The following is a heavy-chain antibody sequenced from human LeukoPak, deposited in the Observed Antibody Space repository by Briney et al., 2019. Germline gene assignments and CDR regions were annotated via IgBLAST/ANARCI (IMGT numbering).Heavy chain of an antibody. CDR3: ARKRTPHSRPFGY. CDR2: ITSSSSYI. J-gene: IGHJ4*02. CDR1: GFTFSSYA. D-gene: IGHD3-16*01. Sequence: PGGSLRLSCAASGFTFSSYAMSWVRQAPGKGLEWVSSITSSSSYIYYTDSVRGRFTISRDNAKNSLYLQMNSLRAEDTAVYYCARKRTPHSRPFGYWGQGTLVTVSS. V-gene: IGHV3-21*01.